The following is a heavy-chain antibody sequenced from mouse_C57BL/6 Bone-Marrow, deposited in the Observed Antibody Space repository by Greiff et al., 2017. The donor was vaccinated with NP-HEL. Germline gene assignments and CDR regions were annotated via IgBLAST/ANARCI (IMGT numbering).Heavy chain of an antibody. Sequence: QVQLQQSGAELVKPGASVKLSCKASGYTFTEYTIHWVKQRSGQGLEWIGWFYPGSGSIKYNEKFKDKATLTADKSSSTVYMELSRLTSEDSAVYFWARHEGGGYDGFYYAMDDWGQGTSVTVSS. CDR3: ARHEGGGYDGFYYAMDD. V-gene: IGHV1-62-2*01. CDR2: FYPGSGSI. D-gene: IGHD2-2*01. J-gene: IGHJ4*01. CDR1: GYTFTEYT.